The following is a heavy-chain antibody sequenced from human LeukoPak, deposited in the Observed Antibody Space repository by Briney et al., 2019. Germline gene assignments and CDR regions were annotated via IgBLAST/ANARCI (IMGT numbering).Heavy chain of an antibody. Sequence: SVKVSCKASGGTFSSYAISWVRQAPGQGLEWMGGIIPIFGTANYAQKFQGRVTITADESTSTAYMELSSLRSEDTAVYYCARVGCSGGSCYFRYYFDYWDQGTLVTVSS. D-gene: IGHD2-15*01. CDR2: IIPIFGTA. J-gene: IGHJ4*02. CDR3: ARVGCSGGSCYFRYYFDY. V-gene: IGHV1-69*13. CDR1: GGTFSSYA.